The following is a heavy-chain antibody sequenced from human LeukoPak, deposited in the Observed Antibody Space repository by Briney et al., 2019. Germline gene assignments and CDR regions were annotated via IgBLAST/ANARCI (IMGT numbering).Heavy chain of an antibody. D-gene: IGHD3-16*01. Sequence: PGGSLRLSCAASGFTFGSHRMHWVRQAPGRGLMWVARIAADGGSPTYAGSVRGRFTFSRDSAKNTLYLQMSSLRDEDTAVYYCSREIMASPFVDAFDIWGRGTMVTVSS. V-gene: IGHV3-74*01. CDR1: GFTFGSHR. CDR2: IAADGGSP. CDR3: SREIMASPFVDAFDI. J-gene: IGHJ3*02.